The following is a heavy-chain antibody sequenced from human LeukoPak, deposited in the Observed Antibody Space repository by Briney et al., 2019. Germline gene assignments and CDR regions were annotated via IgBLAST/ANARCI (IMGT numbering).Heavy chain of an antibody. CDR3: ARSPRLGRYGYGPWGLPVSYFDY. Sequence: PSETLSLTCAVYGGSFRGYYWSWIRQPPGKGLEWIGEINHSGSSNYNPSLKSRVTISLDTSKNQFSLKLSSVTAAETAVYYCARSPRLGRYGYGPWGLPVSYFDYWGQGTLVTVSS. D-gene: IGHD5-18*01. V-gene: IGHV4-34*01. J-gene: IGHJ4*02. CDR1: GGSFRGYY. CDR2: INHSGSS.